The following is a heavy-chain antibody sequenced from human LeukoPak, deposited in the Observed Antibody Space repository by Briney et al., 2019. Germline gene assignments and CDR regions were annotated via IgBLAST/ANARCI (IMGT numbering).Heavy chain of an antibody. V-gene: IGHV3-33*01. Sequence: GRSLRLSCAASGFSFSSYGMYWVRQAPGKGLEGVAVIWHDGNNKYYADSVKGRFTISRDNSRNTVYLQMDSLRAEDTAVYYCARSWGSAVTFSWFDPWGQGPLVTVSS. CDR2: IWHDGNNK. CDR3: ARSWGSAVTFSWFDP. D-gene: IGHD7-27*01. J-gene: IGHJ5*02. CDR1: GFSFSSYG.